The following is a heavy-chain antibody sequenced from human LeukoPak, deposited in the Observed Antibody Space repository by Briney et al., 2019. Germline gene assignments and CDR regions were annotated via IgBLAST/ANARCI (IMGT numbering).Heavy chain of an antibody. V-gene: IGHV1-69*04. Sequence: SVKVSCKASGGTFSSYTTSWVRQAPGQGLEWMGRIIPILGIANYAQKFQGRVTITADKSTSTAYMELSSLRSEDTAVYYCARDRRCSGGSCYSEHYYYGMDVWGQGTTVTVSS. D-gene: IGHD2-15*01. CDR1: GGTFSSYT. J-gene: IGHJ6*02. CDR3: ARDRRCSGGSCYSEHYYYGMDV. CDR2: IIPILGIA.